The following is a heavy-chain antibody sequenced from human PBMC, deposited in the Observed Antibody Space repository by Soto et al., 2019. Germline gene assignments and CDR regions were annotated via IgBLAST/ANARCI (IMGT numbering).Heavy chain of an antibody. CDR2: INHSGST. Sequence: QVQLQQWGAGLLKPSETLSLTCAVYGGSFSGYYWTWIRQPPGTGLGWIGEINHSGSTNYNPYLKSRVTISVDTSKNQFSLKLTSVTAADTAVYYCARDKITGLFDYWGQGTLVTVSS. J-gene: IGHJ4*02. CDR3: ARDKITGLFDY. D-gene: IGHD2-8*02. CDR1: GGSFSGYY. V-gene: IGHV4-34*01.